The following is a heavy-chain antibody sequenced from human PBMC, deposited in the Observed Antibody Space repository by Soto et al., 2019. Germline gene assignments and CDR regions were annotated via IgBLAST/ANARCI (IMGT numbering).Heavy chain of an antibody. CDR2: IIPISGTA. J-gene: IGHJ6*02. V-gene: IGHV1-69*01. Sequence: QVQLVQSGAEVKKPGSSVKVSCKASGGTLSSYPISWLRQAPGQGLEWMGGIIPISGTANYAQKFQGRVTITADESTSTAYMELSSLRSEDTAVYYCARSQGSSTSLEIYYYYYYGMDVWGQGTTVTVSS. CDR1: GGTLSSYP. CDR3: ARSQGSSTSLEIYYYYYYGMDV. D-gene: IGHD2-2*01.